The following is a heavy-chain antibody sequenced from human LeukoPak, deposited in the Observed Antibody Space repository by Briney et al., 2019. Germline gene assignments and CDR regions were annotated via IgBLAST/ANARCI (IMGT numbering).Heavy chain of an antibody. CDR3: ARFAHDSSGYQPILDY. D-gene: IGHD3-22*01. Sequence: GGPLKLSCAASGFTFSTYSMNWVRQAPGKGLEWVSYISSSSSTIYYADSVKGRFTISRDTAKNSLYLQMNSLRAEDTAFYYCARFAHDSSGYQPILDYWGQGTLVTVSS. J-gene: IGHJ4*02. V-gene: IGHV3-48*04. CDR1: GFTFSTYS. CDR2: ISSSSSTI.